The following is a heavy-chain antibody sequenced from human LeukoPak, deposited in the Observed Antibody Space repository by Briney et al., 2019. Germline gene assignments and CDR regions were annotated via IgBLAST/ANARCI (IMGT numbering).Heavy chain of an antibody. D-gene: IGHD2-2*02. Sequence: ASVKVSCKASGGTFSSYAISWVRQAPGQGLEWMGGIIPIFGTANYAQKFQGRVTITADESTSTAYMELSSLRSEDTAVYYCAREAYCSSTSCHRSGRNYYYYYMDVWGKGTTVTISS. V-gene: IGHV1-69*13. J-gene: IGHJ6*03. CDR1: GGTFSSYA. CDR2: IIPIFGTA. CDR3: AREAYCSSTSCHRSGRNYYYYYMDV.